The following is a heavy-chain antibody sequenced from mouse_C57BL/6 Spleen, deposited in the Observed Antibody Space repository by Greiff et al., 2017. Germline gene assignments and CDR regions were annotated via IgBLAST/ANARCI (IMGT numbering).Heavy chain of an antibody. CDR3: ARGGGVASFGY. CDR1: GYTFTSYW. Sequence: QVQLQQPGAELVMPGASVKLSCKASGYTFTSYWMHWVKQRPGQGLEWIGEIDPSDSNTNYNQKFKGKSTLTVDKSSSTAYMQLSSLTSEDSAVYYCARGGGVASFGYWGQGTTLTVSS. V-gene: IGHV1-69*01. D-gene: IGHD6-1*01. CDR2: IDPSDSNT. J-gene: IGHJ2*01.